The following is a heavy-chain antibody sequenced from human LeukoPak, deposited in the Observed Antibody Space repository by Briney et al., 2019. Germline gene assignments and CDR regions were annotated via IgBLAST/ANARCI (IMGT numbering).Heavy chain of an antibody. J-gene: IGHJ5*02. CDR3: ARVPMSFGVVIPWFDP. D-gene: IGHD3-3*01. Sequence: GGSLRLSCAASGFTFSSYEMNWVRQAPGKGLEWVSYISSSGSTIYYADSVKGRFTISRDNAKNSLYPQMNSLRAEDTAVYYCARVPMSFGVVIPWFDPWGQGTLVTVSS. CDR1: GFTFSSYE. CDR2: ISSSGSTI. V-gene: IGHV3-48*03.